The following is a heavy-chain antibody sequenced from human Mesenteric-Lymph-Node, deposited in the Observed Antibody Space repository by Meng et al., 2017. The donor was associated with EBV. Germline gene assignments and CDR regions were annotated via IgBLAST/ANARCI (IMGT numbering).Heavy chain of an antibody. D-gene: IGHD3-9*01. CDR2: TYYRSKWYN. CDR1: GASVSNINGG. CDR3: AGVGSTISTDWFDT. V-gene: IGHV6-1*01. Sequence: QVQTQTHGPGPGKPPQTLLLTWALPGASVSNINGGWNWIRQSPSRGLEWLGRTYYRSKWYNDYAVSVKGRITINPDTTKNQVSLQLNSVTPEDTAVYYCAGVGSTISTDWFDTWGQGTLVTVSS. J-gene: IGHJ5*02.